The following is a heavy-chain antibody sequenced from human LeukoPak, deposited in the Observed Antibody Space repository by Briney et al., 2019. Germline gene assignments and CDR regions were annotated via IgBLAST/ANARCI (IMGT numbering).Heavy chain of an antibody. J-gene: IGHJ4*02. CDR1: GFTFSSYA. Sequence: GGSLRLSCAASGFTFSSYAMTWVRQAPGKGLEWVSSMSSGGSYIYYADSVRGGFTISRDNAKDSLFLLMNSLRVEDTAVYYCARGRPTGSSRRFVVQWGQGTLVTVSS. D-gene: IGHD2-15*01. CDR3: ARGRPTGSSRRFVVQ. CDR2: MSSGGSYI. V-gene: IGHV3-21*06.